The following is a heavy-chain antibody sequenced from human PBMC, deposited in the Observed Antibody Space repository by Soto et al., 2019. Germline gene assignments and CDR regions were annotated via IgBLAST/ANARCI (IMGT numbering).Heavy chain of an antibody. J-gene: IGHJ4*02. CDR2: IFYTGST. Sequence: SSETLSLTCSVSGGNINSGDYFWSWIRQPPGKGLEWIGSIFYTGSTYYSPSLTSRASMSMYTSKNLFSLRLRSPTAADTAVYFCARVKATLYRHYYFDYWGQGTPVTVSS. CDR1: GGNINSGDYF. D-gene: IGHD5-12*01. V-gene: IGHV4-30-4*01. CDR3: ARVKATLYRHYYFDY.